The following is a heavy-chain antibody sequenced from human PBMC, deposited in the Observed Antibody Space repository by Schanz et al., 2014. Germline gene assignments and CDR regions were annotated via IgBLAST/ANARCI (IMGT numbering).Heavy chain of an antibody. CDR1: GYTFTSYS. CDR2: INLSGGST. V-gene: IGHV1-46*03. Sequence: QVQLVQSGAEVKKPGASVKVSCKASGYTFTSYSMHWVRQAPGQGLEWMGIINLSGGSTNNAQKFQGRLTMTRDTSRSTVYMELSSLRSEDTAVYYCARGGSMVQEINFAYWGQGSLXTVSS. J-gene: IGHJ4*02. CDR3: ARGGSMVQEINFAY. D-gene: IGHD3-10*01.